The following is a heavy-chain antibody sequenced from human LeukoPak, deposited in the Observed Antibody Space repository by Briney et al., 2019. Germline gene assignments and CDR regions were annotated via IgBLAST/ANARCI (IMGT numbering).Heavy chain of an antibody. V-gene: IGHV4-31*03. D-gene: IGHD2-2*02. CDR3: ASRWVLCSTSCYRYDY. Sequence: SQTLSLTCTVSGGSISSGGYYWSWIRQHPGKGLEWIGYIYYSGSTYYNPSLKSRVTISVDTSKNQFSLKLSSVTAADTAVYYCASRWVLCSTSCYRYDYRGQGTLVTVSS. CDR1: GGSISSGGYY. J-gene: IGHJ4*02. CDR2: IYYSGST.